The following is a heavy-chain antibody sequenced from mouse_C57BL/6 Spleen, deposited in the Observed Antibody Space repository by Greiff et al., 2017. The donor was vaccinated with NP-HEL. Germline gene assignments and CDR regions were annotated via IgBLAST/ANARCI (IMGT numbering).Heavy chain of an antibody. D-gene: IGHD2-3*01. J-gene: IGHJ4*01. CDR2: INPNNGGT. CDR1: GYTFTDYN. CDR3: ARNDGYPYYYAMDY. V-gene: IGHV1-18*01. Sequence: EVQLQQSGPELVKPGASVKIPCKASGYTFTDYNMDWVKQSHGKSLEWIGDINPNNGGTIYNQKFKGKATLTVDKSSSTAYMELRSLTSEDTAVYYCARNDGYPYYYAMDYWGQGTSVTVSS.